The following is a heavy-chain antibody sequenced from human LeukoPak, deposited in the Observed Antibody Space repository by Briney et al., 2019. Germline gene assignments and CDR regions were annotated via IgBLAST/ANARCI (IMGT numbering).Heavy chain of an antibody. Sequence: GGSLRLSCAASGFTFSSYSMNWVRQAPWEGLEWVSSISSGSSYIYYADSVKGRFTISRDNAKNSLYLQMNSLRAEDTAVYYCARLSPGGSNGFFRSSYIGYWGQGTLVTVSS. CDR2: ISSGSSYI. CDR1: GFTFSSYS. J-gene: IGHJ4*02. V-gene: IGHV3-21*01. CDR3: ARLSPGGSNGFFRSSYIGY. D-gene: IGHD1-26*01.